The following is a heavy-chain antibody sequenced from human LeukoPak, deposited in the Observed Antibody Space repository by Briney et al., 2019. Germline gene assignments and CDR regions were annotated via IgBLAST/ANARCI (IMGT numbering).Heavy chain of an antibody. CDR1: GDSFTTYY. D-gene: IGHD4-17*01. Sequence: ASVKVSCKASGDSFTTYYMHWVRQAPGQGLEWMGLINLSGAATSYAQKLQGRVTMTTDTSTSTAYMELRSLRSDDTAVYYCARDRVTTVTTVPNDAFDIWGQGTMVTVSS. V-gene: IGHV1-46*01. J-gene: IGHJ3*02. CDR3: ARDRVTTVTTVPNDAFDI. CDR2: INLSGAAT.